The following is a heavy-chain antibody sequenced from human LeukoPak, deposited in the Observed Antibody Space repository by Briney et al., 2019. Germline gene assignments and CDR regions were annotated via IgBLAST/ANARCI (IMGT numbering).Heavy chain of an antibody. J-gene: IGHJ4*02. CDR2: ISAYNGNT. CDR1: GYTFTSYG. CDR3: ARDPGYSSSPSDY. V-gene: IGHV1-18*01. Sequence: ASVKVSCKASGYTFTSYGISWVRQAPGQGLEGMGWISAYNGNTNYAQKFQGWVTMTRDTSISTAYMELSRLRSDDTAVYYCARDPGYSSSPSDYWGQGTLVTVSS. D-gene: IGHD6-13*01.